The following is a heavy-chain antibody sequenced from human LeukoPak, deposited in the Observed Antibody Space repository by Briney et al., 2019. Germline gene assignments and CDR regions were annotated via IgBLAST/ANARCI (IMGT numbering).Heavy chain of an antibody. Sequence: SETLSLTCTVSGGSINKYYWNWMRQSPGKGLEWIGNIYYSGSTNYNPSLKSRVTISVDTSKNQFSLKVSSVTAADAAVYYCARGQFYHDSTGYSDWGQGTLVTVSS. CDR1: GGSINKYY. V-gene: IGHV4-59*01. D-gene: IGHD3-22*01. CDR2: IYYSGST. J-gene: IGHJ4*02. CDR3: ARGQFYHDSTGYSD.